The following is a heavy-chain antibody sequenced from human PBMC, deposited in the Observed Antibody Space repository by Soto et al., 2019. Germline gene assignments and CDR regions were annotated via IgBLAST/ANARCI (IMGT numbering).Heavy chain of an antibody. J-gene: IGHJ3*02. V-gene: IGHV1-46*03. D-gene: IGHD5-12*01. CDR1: GYTFTSYY. CDR2: INPSGGST. CDR3: ATLREYSGYDYPGAFDI. Sequence: ASVKVSCKASGYTFTSYYMHWVRQAPGQGLEWMGIINPSGGSTSYAQKFQGRVTMTRDTSTSTVYMELSSLRSEDTAVYYCATLREYSGYDYPGAFDIWGQGTMVTVSS.